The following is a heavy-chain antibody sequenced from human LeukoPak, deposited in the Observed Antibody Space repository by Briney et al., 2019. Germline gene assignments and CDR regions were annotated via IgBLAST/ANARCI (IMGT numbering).Heavy chain of an antibody. CDR3: ARARGLDYDILTGSPWWYFDL. D-gene: IGHD3-9*01. J-gene: IGHJ2*01. V-gene: IGHV4-4*07. CDR2: IYTSGST. Sequence: SETLSLTCTVSGGSISSYYWSWIRQPAGKGLEWIGRIYTSGSTNYNPSLKSRVTMSVDTSKDQFSLKLSSVTAADTAVYYCARARGLDYDILTGSPWWYFDLWGRGTLVTVSS. CDR1: GGSISSYY.